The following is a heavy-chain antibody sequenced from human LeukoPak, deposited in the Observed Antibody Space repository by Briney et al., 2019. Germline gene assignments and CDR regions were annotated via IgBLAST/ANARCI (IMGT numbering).Heavy chain of an antibody. CDR2: INHSGST. CDR3: AREATVTAIDY. CDR1: GGSFSGYY. J-gene: IGHJ4*02. Sequence: SETLSLTCAVYGGSFSGYYWSWIRQPPGKGLEWVGEINHSGSTNYNPSLKSRVTISVDTSKNQFSLKLSSVTAADTAVYYCAREATVTAIDYWGQGTLVTVSS. V-gene: IGHV4-34*01. D-gene: IGHD4-17*01.